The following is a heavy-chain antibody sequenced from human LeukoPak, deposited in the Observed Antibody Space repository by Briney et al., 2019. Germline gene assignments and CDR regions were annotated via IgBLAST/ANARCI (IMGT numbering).Heavy chain of an antibody. D-gene: IGHD2-15*01. V-gene: IGHV3-66*01. J-gene: IGHJ4*02. CDR1: GITVSSTF. CDR3: TRGRVDVSYYDY. Sequence: GGSLRLSCAASGITVSSTFMSWVRQAPGKGLEWISVIQGGGATYYADSVRGRFTIARDSPTNTLHLQMNSLRAEDTAVYYCTRGRVDVSYYDYWGQGTLVTVSS. CDR2: IQGGGAT.